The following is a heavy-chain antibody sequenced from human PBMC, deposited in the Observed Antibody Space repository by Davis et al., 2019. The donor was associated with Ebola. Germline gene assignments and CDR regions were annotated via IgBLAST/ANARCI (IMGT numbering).Heavy chain of an antibody. CDR2: IRSKANSYAT. CDR3: SLAAYSDY. CDR1: GFTFSGSA. J-gene: IGHJ4*02. Sequence: GESLKISCAASGFTFSGSAMHWVRQASGKGLEWVGRIRSKANSYATAYAASVKGRFTISRDDSKNTAYLQMNSLKTEDTAVYYCSLAAYSDYWGQGTLVTVSS. D-gene: IGHD6-13*01. V-gene: IGHV3-73*01.